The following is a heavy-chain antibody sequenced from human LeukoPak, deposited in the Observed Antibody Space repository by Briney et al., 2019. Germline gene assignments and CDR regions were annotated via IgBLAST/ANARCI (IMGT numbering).Heavy chain of an antibody. CDR1: GNYW. V-gene: IGHV3-74*01. J-gene: IGHJ4*02. CDR2: INSGGSWT. CDR3: AKDRAGGSGSREDY. D-gene: IGHD3-10*01. Sequence: GGSLRLSCAASGNYWMHWVRQVPGKGLVWVSHINSGGSWTSYADSVKGRFTISRDNSKNTLYLQMNSLRAEDTAVYYCAKDRAGGSGSREDYWGQGILVTVSS.